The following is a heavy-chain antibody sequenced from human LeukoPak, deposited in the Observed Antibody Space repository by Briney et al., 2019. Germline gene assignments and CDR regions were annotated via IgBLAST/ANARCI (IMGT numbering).Heavy chain of an antibody. Sequence: GGSLRLSCAASGFTVSSNYMSWVRQAPGKGLEWVSVIYSGGSTYYADSVKGRFTISRDNSKKGRFTISRDNSKNTLYLQMNSLRAEDTAVYYCAKGGLGNYGDYVEGYYYYMDVWGKGTTVTVSS. V-gene: IGHV3-66*01. CDR2: IYSGGST. D-gene: IGHD4-17*01. J-gene: IGHJ6*03. CDR1: GFTVSSNY. CDR3: AKGGLGNYGDYVEGYYYYMDV.